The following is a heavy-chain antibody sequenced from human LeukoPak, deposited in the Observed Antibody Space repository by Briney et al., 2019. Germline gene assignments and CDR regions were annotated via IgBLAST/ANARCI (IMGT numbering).Heavy chain of an antibody. D-gene: IGHD6-19*01. CDR1: GGTFSSYA. CDR2: IIPIFGTA. V-gene: IGHV1-69*05. CDR3: ARDPFPGQWLVLGYFDY. J-gene: IGHJ4*02. Sequence: GASGKVACKASGGTFSSYAISWVRQPPGQVLEWMGRIIPIFGTANYAHKFQGRVTITTDESTSTAYMELSSLRSEDTAVYYCARDPFPGQWLVLGYFDYWGQGTLVTVSS.